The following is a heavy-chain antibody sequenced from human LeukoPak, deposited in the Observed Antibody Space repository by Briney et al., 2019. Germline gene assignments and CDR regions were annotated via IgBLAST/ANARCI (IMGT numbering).Heavy chain of an antibody. CDR2: IYTSGST. V-gene: IGHV4-61*02. Sequence: SETLSLACTVSGGSISSGSYYWSWIRQPAGKGLEWIGRIYTSGSTNYNPSLKSRVTISVDTSKNQFSLKLSSVTAADTAVYYCASSPIVGATESIDYWGQGTLVTVSS. J-gene: IGHJ4*02. CDR1: GGSISSGSYY. CDR3: ASSPIVGATESIDY. D-gene: IGHD1-26*01.